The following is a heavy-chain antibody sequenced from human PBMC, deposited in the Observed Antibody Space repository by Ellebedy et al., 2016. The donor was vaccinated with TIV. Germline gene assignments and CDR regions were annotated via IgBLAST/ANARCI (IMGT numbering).Heavy chain of an antibody. CDR3: ARRSSYWSALDF. D-gene: IGHD6-19*01. CDR2: IYYDGST. Sequence: MPSETLSLTCTVSGGSISITSYYWGWIRQPPGKGLEWIGSIYYDGSTYYNPSLKSRVTIAKDTSKNQFSLKLTSVPAADTAVYYCARRSSYWSALDFWGQGTLATVSS. CDR1: GGSISITSYY. J-gene: IGHJ4*02. V-gene: IGHV4-39*01.